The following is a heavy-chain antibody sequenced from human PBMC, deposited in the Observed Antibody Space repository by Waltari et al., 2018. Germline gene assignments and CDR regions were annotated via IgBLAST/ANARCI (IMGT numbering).Heavy chain of an antibody. CDR2: ISWNSGSI. CDR3: VKDGMGATPDYYYMDV. J-gene: IGHJ6*03. D-gene: IGHD1-26*01. Sequence: GESGGGLVQPGRSLRLSCAASGFTFDDYAMHWVRQAPGKGLEWVSGISWNSGSIGYADSVKGRFTISRDNAKNSLYLQMNSLRAEDTALYYCVKDGMGATPDYYYMDVWGKGTTVTVSS. V-gene: IGHV3-9*01. CDR1: GFTFDDYA.